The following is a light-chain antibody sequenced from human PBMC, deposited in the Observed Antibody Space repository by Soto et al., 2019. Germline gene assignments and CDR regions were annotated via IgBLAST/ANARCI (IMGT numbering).Light chain of an antibody. CDR1: SSDVGGYNY. J-gene: IGLJ2*01. Sequence: QSALTQPASVSGSPGQSITISCTGTSSDVGGYNYVSWYQHHPGKAPKLMIYEVSNRPSGVSNRFSGSKSGNTASLTISGLHAEDEDDYYCRSYTSSSAVVFGGGTKLTVL. CDR3: RSYTSSSAVV. V-gene: IGLV2-14*01. CDR2: EVS.